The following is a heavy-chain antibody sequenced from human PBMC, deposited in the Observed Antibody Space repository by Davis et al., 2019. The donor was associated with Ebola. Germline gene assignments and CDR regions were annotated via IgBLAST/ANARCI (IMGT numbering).Heavy chain of an antibody. CDR3: ARHYYDFWSGYVYYYGMDV. Sequence: SVKVSCKASGGTFSSYAISWVRQAPGQGLEWMGGIIPIFGTANYAQKFQGRVTITADKSTSTAYMELRSLRSDDTAVYYCARHYYDFWSGYVYYYGMDVWGQGTTVTVSS. CDR1: GGTFSSYA. D-gene: IGHD3-3*01. V-gene: IGHV1-69*06. CDR2: IIPIFGTA. J-gene: IGHJ6*02.